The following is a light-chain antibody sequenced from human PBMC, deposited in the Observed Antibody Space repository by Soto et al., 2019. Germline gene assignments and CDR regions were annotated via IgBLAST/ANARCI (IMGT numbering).Light chain of an antibody. CDR2: AAS. J-gene: IGKJ3*01. CDR1: QGISSY. CDR3: GHYYSYPIP. V-gene: IGKV1-8*01. Sequence: AIRMTQSPSPLSASTGDRVTITCRASQGISSYLAWYQQKPGKAPKLLIYAASTLQSGVPSRFSGSGSGTEFTLTISCLQSEGFATYYCGHYYSYPIPFGPGTKVDIK.